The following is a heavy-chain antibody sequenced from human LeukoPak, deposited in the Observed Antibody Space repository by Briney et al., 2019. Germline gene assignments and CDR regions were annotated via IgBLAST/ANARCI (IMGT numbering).Heavy chain of an antibody. CDR3: ARVSSTSSNAFDY. CDR2: IYYSGST. J-gene: IGHJ4*02. V-gene: IGHV4-31*03. Sequence: SETLSLTCTVSGGSISSGGYYWSWIRQHPGKGLEWTGYIYYSGSTYYNPSLKNRVTISVDTSKNQFSLKLSSVTAADTAVYYCARVSSTSSNAFDYWGQGTLVTVSS. D-gene: IGHD2-2*01. CDR1: GGSISSGGYY.